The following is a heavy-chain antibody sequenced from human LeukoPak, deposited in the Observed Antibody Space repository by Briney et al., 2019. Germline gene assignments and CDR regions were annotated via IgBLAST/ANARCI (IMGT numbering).Heavy chain of an antibody. D-gene: IGHD3-22*01. V-gene: IGHV4-30-4*01. CDR3: ARGPVRYDSSGYYVTGGPDY. CDR1: GGSISSGDYY. Sequence: PSETLSLTCTVSGGSISSGDYYWSWIRQPPGKGLEWIGYIYYSGSTYYNPSLKSRVTISVDTSKNQFSLKLSSVTAADTAVYYCARGPVRYDSSGYYVTGGPDYWGQGTLVTVSS. J-gene: IGHJ4*02. CDR2: IYYSGST.